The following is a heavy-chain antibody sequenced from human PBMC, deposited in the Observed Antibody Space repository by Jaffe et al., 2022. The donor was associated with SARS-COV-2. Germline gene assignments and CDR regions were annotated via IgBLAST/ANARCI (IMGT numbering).Heavy chain of an antibody. V-gene: IGHV3-21*01. CDR2: ISSSSSYI. CDR3: ARVQPRTNWFDP. CDR1: GFTFSSYS. Sequence: EVQLVESGGGLVKPGGSLRLSCAASGFTFSSYSMNWVRQAPGKGLEWVSSISSSSSYIYYADSVKGRFTISRDNAKNSLYLQMNSLRAEDTAVYYCARVQPRTNWFDPWGQGTLVTVSS. J-gene: IGHJ5*02. D-gene: IGHD1-1*01.